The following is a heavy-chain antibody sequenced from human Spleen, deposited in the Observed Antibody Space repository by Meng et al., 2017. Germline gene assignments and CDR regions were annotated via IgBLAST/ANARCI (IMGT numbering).Heavy chain of an antibody. CDR3: ARGPTTMAHDFDY. CDR2: INHSGST. CDR1: GGSFSDYY. V-gene: IGHV4-34*01. Sequence: QGQRNEWVAGLLKPQETLSLTCVVSGGSFSDYYWSWIRQPPGKGLEWIGEINHSGSTNYNPSLESRATISVDTSQNNLSLKLSSVTAADSAVYYCARGPTTMAHDFDYWGQGTLVTVSS. D-gene: IGHD4-11*01. J-gene: IGHJ4*02.